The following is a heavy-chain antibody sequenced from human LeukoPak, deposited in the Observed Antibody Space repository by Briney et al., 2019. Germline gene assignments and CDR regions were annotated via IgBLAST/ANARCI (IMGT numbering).Heavy chain of an antibody. CDR2: ISIGTSFI. V-gene: IGHV3-21*01. D-gene: IGHD3-16*01. J-gene: IGHJ4*02. CDR1: GFTFSSYS. Sequence: GGSLRLSCAASGFTFSSYSMNWVRQAPGKGLEWVAYISIGTSFIYYADSVKGRFTISRDNAKNSLYLQVNSLRAEDTAVYYCAKDRLGGPYFFHYWGQGTLVTVSS. CDR3: AKDRLGGPYFFHY.